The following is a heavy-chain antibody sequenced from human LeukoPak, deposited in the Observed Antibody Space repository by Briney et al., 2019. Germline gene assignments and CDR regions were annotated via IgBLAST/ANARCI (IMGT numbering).Heavy chain of an antibody. CDR3: MVGVIIPSFDT. Sequence: SETLSLTCTVSGGSISSSDYYWGWIRQPPGKGLEWIGTFYYTGSTYYNPSLKSRVTISVDASKNQFSLKLRSATAADTAVYYCMVGVIIPSFDTWGHGTMVTVSS. D-gene: IGHD3-10*01. CDR2: FYYTGST. V-gene: IGHV4-39*01. J-gene: IGHJ3*02. CDR1: GGSISSSDYY.